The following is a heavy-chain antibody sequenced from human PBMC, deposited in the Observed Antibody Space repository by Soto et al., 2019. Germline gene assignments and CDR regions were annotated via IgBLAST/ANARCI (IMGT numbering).Heavy chain of an antibody. Sequence: SETLSLTCTVSGGSISSYYWSWIRQPPGKGLEWIGYIYYSGSTNYNPSLKSRVTISVDTSKNQFSLKLSSVTAADTAVYYCARRGSGSGDLDYWGQGTLVTVSS. D-gene: IGHD3-10*01. J-gene: IGHJ4*02. V-gene: IGHV4-59*01. CDR1: GGSISSYY. CDR3: ARRGSGSGDLDY. CDR2: IYYSGST.